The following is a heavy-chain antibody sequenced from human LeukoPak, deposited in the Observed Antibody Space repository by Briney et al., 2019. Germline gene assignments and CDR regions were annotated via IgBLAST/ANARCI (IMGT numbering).Heavy chain of an antibody. D-gene: IGHD2-2*03. V-gene: IGHV4-30-4*08. J-gene: IGHJ5*02. CDR3: ASGGYCTGTSCYRAWFDP. Sequence: SETLSLTCTVSGGSISSGDYYWSWIRQPPGKGLEWIGYIYYSGSTYYNPSLKSRVTISVDTSKNQFSLKLSSVTAADTAVYYCASGGYCTGTSCYRAWFDPWGQGTLVTVSS. CDR1: GGSISSGDYY. CDR2: IYYSGST.